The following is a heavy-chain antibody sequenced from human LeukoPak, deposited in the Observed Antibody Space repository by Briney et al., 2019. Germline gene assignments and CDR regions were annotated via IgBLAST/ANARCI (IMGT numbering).Heavy chain of an antibody. CDR2: IKEDGSEK. CDR1: GFTFSSYE. D-gene: IGHD6-19*01. CDR3: VRDDNSSGWSDAFDI. Sequence: GGSLRLSCAASGFTFSSYEMSWVRQAPGKGLEWVADIKEDGSEKSYVDSVKGRFTISRDNAKNSLSLQMNTLRAEDTAVYYCVRDDNSSGWSDAFDIWGQGTMVTVSS. J-gene: IGHJ3*02. V-gene: IGHV3-7*01.